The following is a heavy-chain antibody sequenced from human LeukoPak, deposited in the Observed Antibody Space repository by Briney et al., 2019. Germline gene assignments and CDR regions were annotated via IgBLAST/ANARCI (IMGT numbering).Heavy chain of an antibody. CDR3: AKDKRGGPYGVDY. D-gene: IGHD2-8*01. Sequence: PGGSLRLSCAASGFAFSSYAMSWVRQTPGKRLEWVSAISGGGGSTYYADSVKGRFTISRDNSKNTLYLQMNSLRAEDTAVYYCAKDKRGGPYGVDYWGQGTLVTVSS. CDR2: ISGGGGST. CDR1: GFAFSSYA. J-gene: IGHJ4*02. V-gene: IGHV3-23*01.